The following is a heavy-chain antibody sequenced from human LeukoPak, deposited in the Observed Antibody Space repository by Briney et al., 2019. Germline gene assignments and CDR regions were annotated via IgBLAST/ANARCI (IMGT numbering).Heavy chain of an antibody. J-gene: IGHJ4*02. CDR1: GGSISGYY. D-gene: IGHD6-19*01. Sequence: PSETLFLTCTVSGGSISGYYWSWMWQPPGKGLEWIGYISYSGSTNHNPSLKSRVSISVDTSKNQFSLNLNSVTAADTAVFYCARHGSGWSFDYWGQGTLVTVSS. CDR3: ARHGSGWSFDY. CDR2: ISYSGST. V-gene: IGHV4-59*08.